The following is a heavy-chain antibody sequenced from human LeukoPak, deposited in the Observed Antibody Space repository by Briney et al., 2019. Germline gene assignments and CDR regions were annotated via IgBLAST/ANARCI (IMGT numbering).Heavy chain of an antibody. CDR1: GFTFSSYS. CDR3: ARDIGDYVFDY. CDR2: ISSSSSYI. Sequence: GGSLRLSCAASGFTFSSYSMNWVRQAPGKGLEWVSSISSSSSYIYYADSVKGRFTTSRDNAKNSLYLQMNSLRAEDTAVYYCARDIGDYVFDYWGQGTLVTVSS. J-gene: IGHJ4*02. V-gene: IGHV3-21*01. D-gene: IGHD4-17*01.